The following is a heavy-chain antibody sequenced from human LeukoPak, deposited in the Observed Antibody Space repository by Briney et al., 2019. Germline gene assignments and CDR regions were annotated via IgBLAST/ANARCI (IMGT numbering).Heavy chain of an antibody. CDR2: ISHSGST. J-gene: IGHJ4*02. D-gene: IGHD3-10*01. CDR3: ARTYSGSAMGFDS. CDR1: GGSFSGYY. Sequence: PSETLSLTCAVYGGSFSGYYWTWMRQPPGKGLEWIGEISHSGSTNYNPSVKNRVTISVDTSKNQFSLKLASLTAADTAVYYCARTYSGSAMGFDSWGQGTLVTVSS. V-gene: IGHV4-34*01.